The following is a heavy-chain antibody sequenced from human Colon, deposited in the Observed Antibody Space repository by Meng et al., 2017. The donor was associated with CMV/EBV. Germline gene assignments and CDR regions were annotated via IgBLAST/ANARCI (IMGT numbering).Heavy chain of an antibody. CDR2: INHSGST. Sequence: SISGYYWSWLRQPPGKGLEWIGEINHSGSTNYNPSLKSRVTISVDTSKNQFSLKLSSVTAADTAVYYCARAPDIVVVPAAGYSYGFDYWGQGTLVTVSS. D-gene: IGHD2-2*01. CDR1: SISGYY. V-gene: IGHV4-34*01. J-gene: IGHJ4*02. CDR3: ARAPDIVVVPAAGYSYGFDY.